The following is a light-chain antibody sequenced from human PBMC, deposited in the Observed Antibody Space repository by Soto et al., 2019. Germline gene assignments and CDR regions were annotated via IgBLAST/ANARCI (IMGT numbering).Light chain of an antibody. CDR2: GAS. J-gene: IGKJ4*01. CDR1: QSVSSSY. V-gene: IGKV3-20*01. CDR3: QQYGSSPAG. Sequence: EIVLTQSPGTLSLSPGERATLSCRASQSVSSSYLAWYQQKPGQAPRLLIYGASSRATGIPDRFSGSGSGTDLTLTISRLEPEDFVVYYCQQYGSSPAGFGGGTKVEIK.